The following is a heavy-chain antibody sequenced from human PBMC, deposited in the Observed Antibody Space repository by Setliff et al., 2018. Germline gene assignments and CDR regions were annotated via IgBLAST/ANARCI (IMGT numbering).Heavy chain of an antibody. CDR1: GDTIYNYF. Sequence: KASETLSLTCTVTGDTIYNYFWSWIRQSPGTGLEWIGYIHTTESTNYNPSLKSRVTISIDTSKSQFSLNLNSVTAADAAMYYCARGLNSVSWTFTYWGQGTLVTVSS. CDR3: ARGLNSVSWTFTY. D-gene: IGHD2-15*01. J-gene: IGHJ4*02. CDR2: IHTTEST. V-gene: IGHV4-4*08.